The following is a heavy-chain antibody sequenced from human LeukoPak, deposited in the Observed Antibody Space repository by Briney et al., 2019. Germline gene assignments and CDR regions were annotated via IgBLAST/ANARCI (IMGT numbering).Heavy chain of an antibody. CDR3: ARDRAAADLDY. D-gene: IGHD6-13*01. CDR1: GGTFSTDT. CDR2: IIPIFGTA. Sequence: SVKVSCKASGGTFSTDTPSWVRQAPGQGPEWMGGIIPIFGTANYAEKFQGRVTITADESTSTVYLELSSLTSEDTAVYYCARDRAAADLDYWGQGILVTVSS. J-gene: IGHJ4*02. V-gene: IGHV1-69*13.